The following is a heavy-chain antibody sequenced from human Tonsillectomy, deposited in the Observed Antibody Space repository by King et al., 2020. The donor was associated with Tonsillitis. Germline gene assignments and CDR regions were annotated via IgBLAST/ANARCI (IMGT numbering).Heavy chain of an antibody. CDR2: ISGNRVGI. CDR3: VKDIGWRGVYSYVYGGMDV. Sequence: VQLVESGGGLVQPGRSLRLSCAAPGFTFDDHAMHGVRQAPGRGLEWVSGISGNRVGIDYADSVKGRFTMSRDNAQNSLSLQMNSLRPEDTALYYCVKDIGWRGVYSYVYGGMDVWGQGTTVTVSS. V-gene: IGHV3-9*01. J-gene: IGHJ6*02. CDR1: GFTFDDHA. D-gene: IGHD5-18*01.